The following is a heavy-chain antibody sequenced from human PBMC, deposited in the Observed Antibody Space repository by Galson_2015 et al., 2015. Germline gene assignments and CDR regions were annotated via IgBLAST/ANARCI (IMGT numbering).Heavy chain of an antibody. V-gene: IGHV3-23*01. CDR1: GFTFQNFA. Sequence: SLRLSCAISGFTFQNFAMTWVRQSPGKGLEWVAITSSGGGDSYYADSVKGRFHIFRDHSRNALYLQMNSLRGEDSAVYYCARALRAGAARPGPFDSWGQGTLVTVSS. J-gene: IGHJ4*02. D-gene: IGHD6-6*01. CDR2: TSSGGGDS. CDR3: ARALRAGAARPGPFDS.